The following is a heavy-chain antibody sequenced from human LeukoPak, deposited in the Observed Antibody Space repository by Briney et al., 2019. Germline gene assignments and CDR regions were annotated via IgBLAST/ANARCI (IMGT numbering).Heavy chain of an antibody. Sequence: SETLSLTCAVYGGSLSGYYWSWIRQPPGKGLEWIGEINHSGSTNYNPSLKSRVTISVDTSKNQFSLKLSSVTAADTAVYYCARGRYCSSTSCYLDHWGQGTLVTVSS. D-gene: IGHD2-2*01. CDR2: INHSGST. CDR1: GGSLSGYY. V-gene: IGHV4-34*01. J-gene: IGHJ4*02. CDR3: ARGRYCSSTSCYLDH.